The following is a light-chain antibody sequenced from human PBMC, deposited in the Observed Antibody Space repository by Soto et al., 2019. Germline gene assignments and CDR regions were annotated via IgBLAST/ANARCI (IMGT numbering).Light chain of an antibody. J-gene: IGKJ5*01. CDR1: QSVRSN. CDR3: QQYNNWPPIT. CDR2: GAS. Sequence: VMTQSPATLSLSPGDRATLSCRGSQSVRSNLAWYQQKPCQAPRLLIYGASTRATAIPATFSGSGSGTDFTPTISSLQSEDFAVYYCQQYNNWPPITCGQGTRLEIK. V-gene: IGKV3-15*01.